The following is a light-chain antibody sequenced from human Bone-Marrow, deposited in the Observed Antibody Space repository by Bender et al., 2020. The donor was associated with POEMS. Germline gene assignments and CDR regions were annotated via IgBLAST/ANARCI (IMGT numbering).Light chain of an antibody. CDR3: SSWDDSLSGWV. V-gene: IGLV2-8*01. CDR2: DVN. J-gene: IGLJ3*02. Sequence: QSALTQPPSASGSLGQSVTISCTGSSSDVGAYNYVSWYQQYPGKAPKLIIYDVNKRPSGVPARFSGSKSGTSASLAISDIQSEDEGDYYCSSWDDSLSGWVFGGGTKLTVL. CDR1: SSDVGAYNY.